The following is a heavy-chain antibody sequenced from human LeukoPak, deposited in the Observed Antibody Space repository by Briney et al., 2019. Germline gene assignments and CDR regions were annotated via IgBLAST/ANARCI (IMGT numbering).Heavy chain of an antibody. CDR2: ISSSGSTI. V-gene: IGHV3-48*03. J-gene: IGHJ6*03. Sequence: GGSLRLSCAASGFTFSSYEMNWVRQAPGKGLEWVSYISSSGSTIYYADSVKGRFTISRDNAKNSLYLQMNSLRAGDTAVYYCARGPRYYDILTGYYYYYMDVWGKGTTVTISS. CDR3: ARGPRYYDILTGYYYYYMDV. CDR1: GFTFSSYE. D-gene: IGHD3-9*01.